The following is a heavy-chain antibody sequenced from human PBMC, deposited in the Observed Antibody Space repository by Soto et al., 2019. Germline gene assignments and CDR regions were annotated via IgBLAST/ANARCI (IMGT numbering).Heavy chain of an antibody. Sequence: QVQLQESGPGLVKPSQTLSLTCTVSGGSISNGDYYWSWIRQPPGKGLEWIGYIYYSGSTYYNPSLKSRVTISVDTSKNQFSLKLSSMTAADTAVYYCARDWSGYDLDYFDYWGQGTLVTVSS. J-gene: IGHJ4*02. CDR1: GGSISNGDYY. CDR3: ARDWSGYDLDYFDY. V-gene: IGHV4-30-4*01. D-gene: IGHD5-12*01. CDR2: IYYSGST.